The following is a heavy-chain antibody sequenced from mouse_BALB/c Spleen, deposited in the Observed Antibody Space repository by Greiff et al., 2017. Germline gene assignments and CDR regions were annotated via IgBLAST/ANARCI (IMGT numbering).Heavy chain of an antibody. D-gene: IGHD2-13*01. V-gene: IGHV1S29*02. CDR1: GYTFTDYN. J-gene: IGHJ1*01. CDR2: IYPYNGGT. Sequence: VQLKESGPELVKPGASVKISCKASGYTFTDYNMHWVKQSHGKSLEWIGYIYPYNGGTGYNQKFKSKATLTVDNSSSTAYMELRSLTSEDSAVYYCARSDYEWYFDVWGAGTTVTVSS. CDR3: ARSDYEWYFDV.